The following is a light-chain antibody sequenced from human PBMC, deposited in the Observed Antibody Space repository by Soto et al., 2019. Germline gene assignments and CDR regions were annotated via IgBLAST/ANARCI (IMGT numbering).Light chain of an antibody. J-gene: IGKJ5*01. V-gene: IGKV1-39*01. CDR3: QQRLHWPIT. CDR2: AAS. CDR1: QSISSY. Sequence: DIQMTQSPSSLSASVEDRVIITCLASQSISSYLNWYQQKPGKAPKLLIYAASSLQSGVPSRFSGSGSGTDFTLTISSLEPEDFAVYYCQQRLHWPITFGQGTRLEIK.